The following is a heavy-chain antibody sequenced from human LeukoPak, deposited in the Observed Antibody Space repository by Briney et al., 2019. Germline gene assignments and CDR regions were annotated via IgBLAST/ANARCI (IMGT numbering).Heavy chain of an antibody. Sequence: GGSLRLSCAASGFTFSSYWMSWVRQAPGKGLEWVANIKQDGSEKYYVDSVKGRFTISRDNAKNSLYPQMNSLRAEDTAVYYCAREQTQHGYYYYYYMDVWGKGTTVTVSS. CDR1: GFTFSSYW. V-gene: IGHV3-7*01. CDR2: IKQDGSEK. D-gene: IGHD2-21*01. CDR3: AREQTQHGYYYYYYMDV. J-gene: IGHJ6*03.